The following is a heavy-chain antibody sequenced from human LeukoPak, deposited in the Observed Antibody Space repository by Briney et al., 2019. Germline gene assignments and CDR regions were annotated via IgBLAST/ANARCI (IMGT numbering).Heavy chain of an antibody. CDR1: GGSISSYS. D-gene: IGHD3-10*01. CDR3: AKDAYYYGSGGGAFDI. CDR2: IHYSGGA. J-gene: IGHJ3*02. Sequence: PSETLSLTCTVSGGSISSYSWSWIRQPPGKGLEWIGYIHYSGGANYNPSLKSRVTFSVDTSKNQFSLTLSSVTAADTAVYYCAKDAYYYGSGGGAFDIWGQGTIVTVSS. V-gene: IGHV4-59*12.